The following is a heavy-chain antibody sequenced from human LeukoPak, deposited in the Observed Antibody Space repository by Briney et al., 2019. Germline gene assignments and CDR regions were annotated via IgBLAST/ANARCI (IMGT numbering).Heavy chain of an antibody. CDR1: GGSISSGSYY. D-gene: IGHD2-15*01. J-gene: IGHJ4*02. Sequence: SETLSLTCTVSGGSISSGSYYWSWIRQPAGKGLEWIGRIYTSGSTNYNHSLKSRVTISVDTSKNQFSLKLSSVTAADTAVYYCARGGCSGGSCYVDYWGQGTLVTVSS. CDR3: ARGGCSGGSCYVDY. V-gene: IGHV4-61*02. CDR2: IYTSGST.